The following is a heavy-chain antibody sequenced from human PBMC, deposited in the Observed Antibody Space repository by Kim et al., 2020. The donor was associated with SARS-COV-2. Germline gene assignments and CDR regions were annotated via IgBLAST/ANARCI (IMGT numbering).Heavy chain of an antibody. CDR1: GYTFTGYY. J-gene: IGHJ1*01. CDR2: INPNSGGT. V-gene: IGHV1-2*06. Sequence: ASVKVSCKASGYTFTGYYMHWVRQAPGQGLEWMGRINPNSGGTNYAQKFQGRVTMTRDTSISTAYMELSRLRSDDTAVYYCARAHPTVTTPVNYLGLALMWGRPPAEYFQHWGQGTLVTVSS. CDR3: ARAHPTVTTPVNYLGLALMWGRPPAEYFQH. D-gene: IGHD4-17*01.